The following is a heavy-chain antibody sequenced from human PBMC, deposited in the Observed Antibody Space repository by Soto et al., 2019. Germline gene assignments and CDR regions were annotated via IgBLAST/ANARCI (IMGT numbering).Heavy chain of an antibody. CDR3: ARGNHRWLQLWYFDL. D-gene: IGHD5-12*01. CDR2: IIPIFGTV. J-gene: IGHJ2*01. CDR1: GGTFSNYP. V-gene: IGHV1-69*12. Sequence: QVQLVQSGAEVKKPGSSVKVSCKASGGTFSNYPISWVRQAPGQGLEWMGGIIPIFGTVNYAQKFQGRVTIPADEARNTDYMELSSLRSEETAVYYCARGNHRWLQLWYFDLWGRGTLVTVS.